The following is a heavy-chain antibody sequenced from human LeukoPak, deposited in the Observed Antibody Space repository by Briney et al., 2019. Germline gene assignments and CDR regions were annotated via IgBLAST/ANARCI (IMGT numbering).Heavy chain of an antibody. D-gene: IGHD6-19*01. Sequence: SETLSLTCTVSGDSISSSSYYWGWIRQPPGKGPEWVASIYYTGSTYYNPSLRSRVTMLVDTSKNQFSLNLTSVTAADTAVYYCARVLADSSGWYHFDYWGXXXLVTVSS. V-gene: IGHV4-39*07. CDR1: GDSISSSSYY. CDR2: IYYTGST. CDR3: ARVLADSSGWYHFDY. J-gene: IGHJ4*01.